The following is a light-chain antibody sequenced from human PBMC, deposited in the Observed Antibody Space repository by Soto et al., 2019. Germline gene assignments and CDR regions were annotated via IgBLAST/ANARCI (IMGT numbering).Light chain of an antibody. CDR2: ANV. J-gene: IGLJ1*01. CDR1: NINIGDNH. Sequence: QSVLTQPPSVSAAPGQRVTIPCSGSNINIGDNHVSWYQRLPGTAPKLVVYANVGRPSDLRCRFSGSKSGTWVKLVITVVLSGDEAVYYCGTWDDSLFSLVFGPGTRVTV. V-gene: IGLV1-51*01. CDR3: GTWDDSLFSLV.